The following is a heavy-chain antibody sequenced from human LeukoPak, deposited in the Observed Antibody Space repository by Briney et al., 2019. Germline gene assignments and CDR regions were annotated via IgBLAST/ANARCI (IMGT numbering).Heavy chain of an antibody. CDR2: TYCRSKWYN. V-gene: IGHV6-1*01. Sequence: SQTLSLTCAISGDSVSTNSAAWNWIRQSPSRGLEWLGRTYCRSKWYNEYAVSVRSRITIDADTSKNQFSVHLNSVTPEDTAVYYCARELWGFDYWGQGTLVTVSS. D-gene: IGHD7-27*01. CDR1: GDSVSTNSAA. CDR3: ARELWGFDY. J-gene: IGHJ4*02.